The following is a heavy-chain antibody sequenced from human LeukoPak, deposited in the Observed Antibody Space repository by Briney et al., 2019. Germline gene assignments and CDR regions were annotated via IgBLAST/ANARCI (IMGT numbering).Heavy chain of an antibody. Sequence: SETLSLTCTVSGGSIGTYYWSWIRQSPGKGLEWIGYIYVTGTRYNPYPQSRVTISVDRSRNQFFLKMSSVTAADTAVYYCARQSGNGYSGYDFQAFDFWGQGTMVTVSS. V-gene: IGHV4-59*08. J-gene: IGHJ3*01. CDR2: IYVTGT. CDR3: ARQSGNGYSGYDFQAFDF. D-gene: IGHD5-12*01. CDR1: GGSIGTYY.